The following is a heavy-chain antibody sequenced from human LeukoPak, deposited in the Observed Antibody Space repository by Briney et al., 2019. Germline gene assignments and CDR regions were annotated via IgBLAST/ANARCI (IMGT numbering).Heavy chain of an antibody. J-gene: IGHJ6*02. D-gene: IGHD3-10*01. CDR3: ARTMVNLGMDV. V-gene: IGHV4-31*03. CDR2: IYYSGST. Sequence: SKTLSLTCTVSGGSISSGGYYWSWIRQHPGKGLEWIWYIYYSGSTYYNPSLKSRVTISVDTSKNQFSLKLSSVTAADTAVYYCARTMVNLGMDVWGQGTTVTVSS. CDR1: GGSISSGGYY.